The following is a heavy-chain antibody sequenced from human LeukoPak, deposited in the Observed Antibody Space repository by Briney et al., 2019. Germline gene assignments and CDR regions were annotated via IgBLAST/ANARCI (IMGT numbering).Heavy chain of an antibody. V-gene: IGHV3-30-3*01. J-gene: IGHJ4*02. Sequence: GGSLRLSCAASGLIFRSYAMSWVRHAPGKGLEWVAFISFDGSNKYYADSVKGRFTISRDNSKNTLYLQMNSLRAEDTAVYYCARQVAGLDYWGQGTLVTVSS. CDR3: ARQVAGLDY. CDR2: ISFDGSNK. CDR1: GLIFRSYA. D-gene: IGHD6-19*01.